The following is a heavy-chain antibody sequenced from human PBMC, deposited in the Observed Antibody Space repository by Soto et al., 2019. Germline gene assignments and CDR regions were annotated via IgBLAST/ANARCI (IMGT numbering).Heavy chain of an antibody. CDR2: ISWNSGSI. D-gene: IGHD4-17*01. CDR3: AKDIRYGEVGFDY. J-gene: IGHJ4*02. V-gene: IGHV3-9*01. Sequence: GGSLRLSCAASGFTFDDYAMHWVRQAPGKGLEWVSGISWNSGSIGYADSVKGRFTISRDNAKNSLYLQMNSLRAEDTALYYCAKDIRYGEVGFDYWGQGTLVTVSS. CDR1: GFTFDDYA.